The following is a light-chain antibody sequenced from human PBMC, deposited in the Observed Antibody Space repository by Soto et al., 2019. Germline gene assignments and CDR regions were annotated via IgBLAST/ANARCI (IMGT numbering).Light chain of an antibody. J-gene: IGLJ1*01. CDR2: RDS. CDR1: NIGSKN. V-gene: IGLV3-9*01. Sequence: SYELTQPLSVSVALGQTARITCGGNNIGSKNVHWYQQKPGQAPVLVIYRDSNRPSGIPERFSGSNSGNTATLTISRAQAGDEADYYCQVGDSSTYVFGTGTQLTVL. CDR3: QVGDSSTYV.